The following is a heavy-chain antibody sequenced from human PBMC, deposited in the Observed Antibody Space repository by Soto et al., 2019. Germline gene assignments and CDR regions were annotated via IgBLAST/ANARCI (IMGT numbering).Heavy chain of an antibody. J-gene: IGHJ4*02. CDR3: ARTLIYSSGWDYFDY. CDR1: GYSFTSYW. Sequence: GESLKISCKGSGYSFTSYWIDWVRQMPGKGLEWMGIIYPGDSDTRYSPSFQGQVTISADKSISTAYLQWSSLKASDTAMYYCARTLIYSSGWDYFDYWGQGTRVTVS. V-gene: IGHV5-51*01. D-gene: IGHD6-19*01. CDR2: IYPGDSDT.